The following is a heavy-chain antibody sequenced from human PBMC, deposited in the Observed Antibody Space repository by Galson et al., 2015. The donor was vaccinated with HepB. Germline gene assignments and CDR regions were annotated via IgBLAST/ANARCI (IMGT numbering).Heavy chain of an antibody. V-gene: IGHV3-21*05. CDR1: GFSFSSYG. Sequence: SLRLSCAASGFSFSSYGMNWLRQAPGKGPEWISYIGPGDSDRKYADSVKGRFTISRDDARNSLYLEMNGLRDEDTAVYYCARDPYGAGNCWGQGTLVTVSS. CDR3: ARDPYGAGNC. D-gene: IGHD3-10*01. J-gene: IGHJ4*02. CDR2: IGPGDSDR.